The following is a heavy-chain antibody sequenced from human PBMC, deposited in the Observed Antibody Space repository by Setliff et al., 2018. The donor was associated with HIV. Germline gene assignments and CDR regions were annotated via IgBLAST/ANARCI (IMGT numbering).Heavy chain of an antibody. J-gene: IGHJ5*02. Sequence: ASVKVSCKASGYTFSTYAIHWVRQAPGQRLEWMGWINAGNGITKYSQKLQGRVTFTRDTFASTAYMELSSLRSEDTAVYYRARPVGAMGFDPWGQGTLVTVSS. V-gene: IGHV1-3*01. CDR1: GYTFSTYA. CDR2: INAGNGIT. D-gene: IGHD1-26*01. CDR3: ARPVGAMGFDP.